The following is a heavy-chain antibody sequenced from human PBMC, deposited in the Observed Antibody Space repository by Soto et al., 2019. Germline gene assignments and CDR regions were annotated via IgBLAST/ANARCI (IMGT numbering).Heavy chain of an antibody. V-gene: IGHV1-69*13. CDR3: ASGVGRDGYSYYYYYGMDV. D-gene: IGHD5-18*01. J-gene: IGHJ6*02. Sequence: SVKVSCKASGGTFSSYAISWVRQAPGQGLEWMGGIIPIFGTANYAQKFQGRVTITADESTSTAYMELSSLRSEDTAVYYCASGVGRDGYSYYYYYGMDVWGQGTTVTV. CDR1: GGTFSSYA. CDR2: IIPIFGTA.